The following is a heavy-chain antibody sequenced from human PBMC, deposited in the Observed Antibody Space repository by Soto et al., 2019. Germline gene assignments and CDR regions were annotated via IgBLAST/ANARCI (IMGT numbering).Heavy chain of an antibody. CDR2: INHSGST. CDR3: ARGRTRRTGMDV. V-gene: IGHV4-34*01. J-gene: IGHJ6*02. D-gene: IGHD1-7*01. Sequence: PSETLSLTCAVYGGSFSGYYWSWIRQPPGKGLEWIGEINHSGSTNYNPSLKSRVTISVDTSKDQFSLKLSSVTAADTAVYYCARGRTRRTGMDVWGQGTTVTVSS. CDR1: GGSFSGYY.